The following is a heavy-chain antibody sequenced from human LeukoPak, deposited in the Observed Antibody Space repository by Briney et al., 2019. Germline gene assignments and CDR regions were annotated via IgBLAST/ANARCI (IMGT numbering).Heavy chain of an antibody. CDR2: ISYDGSNK. CDR3: AKTIGYSGYDFDY. CDR1: GFTFSSYW. Sequence: GGSLRLSCAASGFTFSSYWMHWVRQAPGKGLEWVAVISYDGSNKYYADSVKGRFTISRDNSKNTLYLQMNSLRAEDTAVYYCAKTIGYSGYDFDYWGQGTLVTVSS. J-gene: IGHJ4*02. V-gene: IGHV3-30*18. D-gene: IGHD5-12*01.